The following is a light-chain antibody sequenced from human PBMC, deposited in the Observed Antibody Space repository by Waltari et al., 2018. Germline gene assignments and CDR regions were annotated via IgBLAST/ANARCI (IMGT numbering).Light chain of an antibody. V-gene: IGKV1-12*01. Sequence: DIEMTQLPTSVAATIGDRDTHTCRASQAISNWLAWYQQKPGEAPKLLISGTYILESGVPSRFSGSGSGTDFTLTINSLQPEDFATYFCQQTKRLPLTFGGGTRVEVK. J-gene: IGKJ4*01. CDR2: GTY. CDR3: QQTKRLPLT. CDR1: QAISNW.